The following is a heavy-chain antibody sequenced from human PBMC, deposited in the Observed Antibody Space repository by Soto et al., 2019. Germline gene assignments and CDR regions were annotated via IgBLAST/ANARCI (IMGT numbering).Heavy chain of an antibody. D-gene: IGHD3-22*01. CDR1: GGSISSGGYY. V-gene: IGHV4-39*01. CDR3: ARGPYYYDSSGYYNY. CDR2: IYYSGST. J-gene: IGHJ4*02. Sequence: SETLSLTCTVSGGSISSGGYYWSWIRQPLGKGLEWIGSIYYSGSTYYNPSLKSRVTISVDTSKNQFSLKLSSVTAADTALYYCARGPYYYDSSGYYNYWGRGTLVTVSS.